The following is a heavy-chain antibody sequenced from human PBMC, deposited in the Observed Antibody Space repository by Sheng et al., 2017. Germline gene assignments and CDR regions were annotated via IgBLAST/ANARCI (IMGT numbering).Heavy chain of an antibody. J-gene: IGHJ5*02. D-gene: IGHD3-10*01. CDR3: ARTVQYFDGSNYYYNWFDP. CDR2: IIPMYGTA. Sequence: QVQLVQSGAEVKKPGSSVKVSCKASGGSFSNNAISWVRQAHGQGLEWMGGIIPMYGTATYSQKFQGRVTITADESTSTAYMELSSLTSEDTAIFYCARTVQYFDGSNYYYNWFDPWDQGTLV. V-gene: IGHV1-69*01. CDR1: GGSFSNNA.